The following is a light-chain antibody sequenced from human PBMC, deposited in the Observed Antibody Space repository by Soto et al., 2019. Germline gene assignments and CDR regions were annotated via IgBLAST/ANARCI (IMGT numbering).Light chain of an antibody. CDR2: YDT. CDR3: QVWDSDSDHQV. Sequence: SYELTQPPSVSVAPGKTATITCGGDNIGGKTVHWYQQKPGQAPVLIIYYDTHRPSGIPARFSGSNSGSTATLTISRVEAGDAADDYCQVWDSDSDHQVFGTGTKLTVL. J-gene: IGLJ1*01. CDR1: NIGGKT. V-gene: IGLV3-21*04.